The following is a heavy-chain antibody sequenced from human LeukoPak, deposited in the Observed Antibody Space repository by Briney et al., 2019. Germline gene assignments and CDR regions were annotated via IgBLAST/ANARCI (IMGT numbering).Heavy chain of an antibody. J-gene: IGHJ4*02. V-gene: IGHV3-21*04. CDR1: GFTFNNYS. CDR2: ISSSSSYI. CDR3: AKDEGIEGYFDS. Sequence: GGSLRLSCAASGFTFNNYSMNWVRQAPGKGLEWVSSISSSSSYIYYADSVKGRFTISRDDSKNTLYLQMNSLRAEDTAVYYCAKDEGIEGYFDSWGQGTLVTVSS.